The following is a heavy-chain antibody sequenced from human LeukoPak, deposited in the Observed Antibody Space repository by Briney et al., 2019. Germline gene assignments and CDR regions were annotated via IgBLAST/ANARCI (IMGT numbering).Heavy chain of an antibody. J-gene: IGHJ4*02. Sequence: ASEKLSCKASGYTFTSYGISWVRQAPGQGLEWMGWISAYNGNTNYAQKLQGRVTMTTDTSTSTAYMELRSLRSDDTAVYYCARNYYDSSGYYYFDYWGQGTLVTVSS. CDR2: ISAYNGNT. CDR1: GYTFTSYG. D-gene: IGHD3-22*01. V-gene: IGHV1-18*01. CDR3: ARNYYDSSGYYYFDY.